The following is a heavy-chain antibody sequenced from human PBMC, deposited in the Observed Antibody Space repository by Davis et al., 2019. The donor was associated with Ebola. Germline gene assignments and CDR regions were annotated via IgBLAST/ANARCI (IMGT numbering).Heavy chain of an antibody. CDR3: ARRRHYYDSDGEARPYYFDY. J-gene: IGHJ4*02. CDR1: GFTFTNYA. D-gene: IGHD3-22*01. Sequence: PGGSLRLSCVASGFTFTNYAMSWVRQAPGKGLEWVSEINWNGGSTNYVDSVEGRFTISRDNAKNSVYLQLNSLRAEDTAFYHCARRRHYYDSDGEARPYYFDYWGQGTLVTVSS. CDR2: INWNGGST. V-gene: IGHV3-20*01.